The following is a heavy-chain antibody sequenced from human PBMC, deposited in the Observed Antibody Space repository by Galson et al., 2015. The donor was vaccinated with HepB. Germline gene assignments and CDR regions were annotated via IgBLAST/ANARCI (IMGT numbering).Heavy chain of an antibody. J-gene: IGHJ5*02. CDR3: VRVAVGSSHWFDP. CDR1: GFTFRDSF. CDR2: ISPGSSYT. D-gene: IGHD3-10*01. V-gene: IGHV3-11*05. Sequence: SLRLSCAASGFTFRDSFMTWIRQSPGKGLEWLSYISPGSSYTHYADSVKGRFTISRDNARNSIYLQMHNLRVEDTAVYFCVRVAVGSSHWFDPWGQGTLVTVSP.